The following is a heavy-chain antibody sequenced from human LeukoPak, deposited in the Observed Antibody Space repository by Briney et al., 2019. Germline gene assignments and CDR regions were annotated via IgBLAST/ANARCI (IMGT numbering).Heavy chain of an antibody. D-gene: IGHD3-22*01. J-gene: IGHJ4*02. V-gene: IGHV4-59*08. Sequence: SETLSLTCAVYGGSFSGYYWSWIRQPPGKGLEWIGHIYYSGSTNYDPSLKSRVTISVDTSKNQFSLKLSSVTAADTAVYYCARGRSVVTWNYFDYWGQGTLVTVSS. CDR3: ARGRSVVTWNYFDY. CDR1: GGSFSGYY. CDR2: IYYSGST.